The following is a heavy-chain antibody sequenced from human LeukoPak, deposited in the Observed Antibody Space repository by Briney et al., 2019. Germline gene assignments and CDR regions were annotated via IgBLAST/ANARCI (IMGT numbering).Heavy chain of an antibody. CDR1: GGSFSGYY. Sequence: PSETLSLTCAVYGGSFSGYYWSWIRQPPGKGLEWIGEINHSGSTNYNPSLKSRVTISVDTSKNQFSLKLSSVTAADTAVYYCARVGEYYDILTGYFDAFDIWGQGTMVTVSS. CDR3: ARVGEYYDILTGYFDAFDI. CDR2: INHSGST. D-gene: IGHD3-9*01. J-gene: IGHJ3*02. V-gene: IGHV4-34*01.